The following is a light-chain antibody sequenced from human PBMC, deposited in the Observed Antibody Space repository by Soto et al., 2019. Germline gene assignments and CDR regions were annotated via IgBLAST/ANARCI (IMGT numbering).Light chain of an antibody. Sequence: EIVMTQSPATLSVYPGVIATLSCRARQSFSNNLAWYQQKPCQAPRRLIYGASTRATGIQDRISGSGSVTDFTLTSSSLKSEYFSVYYCQQYNVYPLTFAQGTKVDIK. J-gene: IGKJ1*01. V-gene: IGKV3-15*01. CDR3: QQYNVYPLT. CDR1: QSFSNN. CDR2: GAS.